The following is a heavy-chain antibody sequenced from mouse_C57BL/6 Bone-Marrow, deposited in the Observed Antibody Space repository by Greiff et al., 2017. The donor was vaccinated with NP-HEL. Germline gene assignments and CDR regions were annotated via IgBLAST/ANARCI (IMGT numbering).Heavy chain of an antibody. Sequence: EVKLVESGGGLVKPGGSLKLSCAASGFTFSDYGMHWVRQAPEKGLEWVAYISSGSSTIYYADTVKGRFTISRDNAKNTLFLQMTSLRSEDTAMYYCARDGDGYRGGYAMDYWGQGTSVTVSS. V-gene: IGHV5-17*01. D-gene: IGHD2-3*01. J-gene: IGHJ4*01. CDR1: GFTFSDYG. CDR2: ISSGSSTI. CDR3: ARDGDGYRGGYAMDY.